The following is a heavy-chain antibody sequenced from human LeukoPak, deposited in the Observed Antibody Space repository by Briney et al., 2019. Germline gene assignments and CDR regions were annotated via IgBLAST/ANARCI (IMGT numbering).Heavy chain of an antibody. CDR2: INTDGSST. V-gene: IGHV3-74*01. CDR1: GFTFSSYW. CDR3: ARTWFWSGYHFDY. D-gene: IGHD3-3*01. J-gene: IGHJ4*02. Sequence: GGSLRLSCAASGFTFSSYWMHWVHQAPGKGLLWVSRINTDGSSTSYADSVKGRFTISRDNAKNTLYLQMNSLRAEDTAVYYCARTWFWSGYHFDYWGQGTLVTVSS.